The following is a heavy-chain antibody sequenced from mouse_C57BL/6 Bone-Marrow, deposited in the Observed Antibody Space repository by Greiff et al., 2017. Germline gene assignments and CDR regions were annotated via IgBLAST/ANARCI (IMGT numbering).Heavy chain of an antibody. CDR2: IYPGSGST. CDR1: GYTFTSYW. V-gene: IGHV1-55*01. J-gene: IGHJ1*03. CDR3: ARDGPWYFDV. D-gene: IGHD2-3*01. Sequence: QVQLQQPGAELVKPGASVKMSCKASGYTFTSYWITWVKQRPGQGLEWIGDIYPGSGSTNYNEKFKSKATLTVDTSSSTAYMQLSSLKSEDSAVYYCARDGPWYFDVWGTGTTVTVSS.